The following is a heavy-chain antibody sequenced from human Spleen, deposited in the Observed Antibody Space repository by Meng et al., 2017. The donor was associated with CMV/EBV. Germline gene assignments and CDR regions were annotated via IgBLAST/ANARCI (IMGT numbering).Heavy chain of an antibody. J-gene: IGHJ4*02. CDR2: INPNSGGT. D-gene: IGHD3-3*01. Sequence: VQWVQSGAEVKKPGSSVKASCKASGGTFSSYAISWVRQAPGQGLEWMGWINPNSGGTNYAQKFQGRVTMTRDTSISTAYMELSRLRSDDTAVYYCARGVWGFLEWLCDYWGQGTLVTVSS. CDR1: GGTFSSYA. CDR3: ARGVWGFLEWLCDY. V-gene: IGHV1-2*02.